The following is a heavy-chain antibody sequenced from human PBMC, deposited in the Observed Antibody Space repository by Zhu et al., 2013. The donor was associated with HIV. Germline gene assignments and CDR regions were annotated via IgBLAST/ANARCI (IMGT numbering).Heavy chain of an antibody. CDR2: IIPIFGTA. Sequence: QVQLVQSGAEVKKPGSSVKVSCKASGGTFSSYAISWVRQAPGQGLEWMGGIIPIFGTANYAQKFQGRVTITADESTSTAYMELSSLRSEDTAVYYCARDSGADSSGYYVRLAFDIVGLRAMGPPSLQ. J-gene: IGHJ3*02. CDR3: ARDSGADSSGYYVRLAFDI. D-gene: IGHD3-22*01. CDR1: GGTFSSYA. V-gene: IGHV1-69*12.